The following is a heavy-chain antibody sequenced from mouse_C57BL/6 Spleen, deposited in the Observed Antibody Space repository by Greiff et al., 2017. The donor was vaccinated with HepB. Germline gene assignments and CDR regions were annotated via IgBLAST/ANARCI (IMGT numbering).Heavy chain of an antibody. D-gene: IGHD2-3*01. J-gene: IGHJ3*01. Sequence: VKVVESGPELVKPGASVKISCKASGYAFSSSWMNWVKQRPGKGLEWIGRIYPGDGDTNYNGKFKGKATLTADKSSSTAYMQLSSLTSEDSAVYFCAGAVYDGFAYWGQGTLVTVSA. CDR1: GYAFSSSW. CDR3: AGAVYDGFAY. V-gene: IGHV1-82*01. CDR2: IYPGDGDT.